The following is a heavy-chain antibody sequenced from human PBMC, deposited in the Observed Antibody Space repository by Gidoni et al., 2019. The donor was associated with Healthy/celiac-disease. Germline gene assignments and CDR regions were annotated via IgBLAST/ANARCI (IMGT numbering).Heavy chain of an antibody. D-gene: IGHD3-3*01. J-gene: IGHJ5*02. V-gene: IGHV4-39*01. CDR2: IYYSGST. Sequence: QLQLQESGPGLVKPSETLSLTCTVSGGSISSSSYYWGWIRQPPGKGLEWIGSIYYSGSTYYNPSLKSRVTISVDTSKNQFSLKLSSVTAADTAVYYCARQGGNGLDDFWSGYYCWFDPWGQGTLVTVSS. CDR1: GGSISSSSYY. CDR3: ARQGGNGLDDFWSGYYCWFDP.